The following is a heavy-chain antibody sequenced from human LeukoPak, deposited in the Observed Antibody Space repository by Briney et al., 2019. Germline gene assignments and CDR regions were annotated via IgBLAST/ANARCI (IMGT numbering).Heavy chain of an antibody. CDR2: IIPIFGTA. D-gene: IGHD3-3*01. Sequence: GASVKVSCKASGGTFSSYAISWVRQAPGQGLEWMGGIIPIFGTANYAQKFQGRVTITADESTSTAYMELSSLRSEDTAVYYCARAYDFWSGYSRLGIYYFDYWGQGTLVTVSS. V-gene: IGHV1-69*13. J-gene: IGHJ4*02. CDR1: GGTFSSYA. CDR3: ARAYDFWSGYSRLGIYYFDY.